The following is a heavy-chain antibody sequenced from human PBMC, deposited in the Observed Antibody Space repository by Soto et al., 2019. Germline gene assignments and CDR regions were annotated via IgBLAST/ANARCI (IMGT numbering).Heavy chain of an antibody. CDR1: GDSISSYY. D-gene: IGHD3-22*01. V-gene: IGHV4-59*01. J-gene: IGHJ4*02. CDR3: ALRSMAVVPEY. CDR2: LYYGRSA. Sequence: QVQLQESGPGLVKPSETLSLTCAVSGDSISSYYCMWIRQPPGKGLESIGYLYYGRSANYNPSLKLRVTLSVDTSTNHCSLTLSSMTAADTAVYYCALRSMAVVPEYWGQGTLVTVSS.